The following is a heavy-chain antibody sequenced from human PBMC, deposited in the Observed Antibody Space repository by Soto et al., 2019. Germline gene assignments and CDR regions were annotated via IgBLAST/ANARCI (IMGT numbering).Heavy chain of an antibody. CDR3: ARDLSGWSYYFDY. J-gene: IGHJ4*02. Sequence: PGGSLRLSCAASGFTFSSYGMHWVRQAPGKGLEWVAVIWYDGSNKYYADSVKGRFTISRDNSKNTLYLQMNSLRAEDTAVYYCARDLSGWSYYFDYWGQGTLVTVSS. V-gene: IGHV3-33*01. D-gene: IGHD6-19*01. CDR2: IWYDGSNK. CDR1: GFTFSSYG.